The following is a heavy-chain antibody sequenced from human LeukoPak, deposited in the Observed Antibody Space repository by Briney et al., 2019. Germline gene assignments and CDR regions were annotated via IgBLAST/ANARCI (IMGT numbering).Heavy chain of an antibody. CDR2: FDPEDGET. D-gene: IGHD2-2*01. CDR1: GYTLTELS. V-gene: IGHV1-24*01. CDR3: AREGVVPAAPVNYYYYMDV. Sequence: GASVKVSCKVSGYTLTELSMHWVRQAPGKGLEWMGGFDPEDGETIYAQKFQGRVTMTEDTSTDTAYMELSSLRSEDTAVYYCAREGVVPAAPVNYYYYMDVWGKGTTVTVSS. J-gene: IGHJ6*03.